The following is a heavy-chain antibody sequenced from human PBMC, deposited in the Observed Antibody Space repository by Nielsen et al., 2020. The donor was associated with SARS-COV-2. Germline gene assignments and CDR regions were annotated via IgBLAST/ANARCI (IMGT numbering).Heavy chain of an antibody. CDR1: GGTFSSYA. J-gene: IGHJ4*02. V-gene: IGHV1-69*06. D-gene: IGHD3-10*01. CDR2: IIPIFGTA. CDR3: AREKVTMVRGVTPGFSY. Sequence: SVKVSCKASGGTFSSYAISWVRQAPGQGLEWMGGIIPIFGTANYAQKFQGRVTITADKSTSTAYMELSSLRSEDTAVYYCAREKVTMVRGVTPGFSYWGQGTLVTVSS.